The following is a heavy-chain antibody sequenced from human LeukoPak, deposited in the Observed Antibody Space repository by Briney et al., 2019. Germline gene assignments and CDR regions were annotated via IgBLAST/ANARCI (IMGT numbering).Heavy chain of an antibody. D-gene: IGHD6-6*01. CDR1: GFTVSNDY. J-gene: IGHJ4*02. Sequence: PGGSLRLSCAVSGFTVSNDYMSWVRQAPGKGLEWVSVLYTGGSISYADSVKGRFTISRDNSKNTLYLQMNSLRAEDTAVYYCATVSSSSPHYWGQGTLVTVSS. V-gene: IGHV3-66*02. CDR3: ATVSSSSPHY. CDR2: LYTGGSI.